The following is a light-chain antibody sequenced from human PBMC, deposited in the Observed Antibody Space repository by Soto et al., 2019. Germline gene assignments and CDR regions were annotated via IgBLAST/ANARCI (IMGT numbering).Light chain of an antibody. J-gene: IGLJ1*01. CDR1: SSDVGGYNY. CDR2: DVS. Sequence: QSVLTQPRSVSGSPGQSVTISCTGASSDVGGYNYVSWYQQHPGKAPKLMIYDVSKRPSGVPDRFSGFKSGNTASLTISGLQAEYEADYYCSSYTSGSNFYGFGTGTKVTVL. V-gene: IGLV2-11*01. CDR3: SSYTSGSNFYG.